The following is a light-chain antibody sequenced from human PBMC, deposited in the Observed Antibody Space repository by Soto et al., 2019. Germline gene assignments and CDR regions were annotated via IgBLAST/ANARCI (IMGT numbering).Light chain of an antibody. J-gene: IGLJ3*02. V-gene: IGLV4-69*01. CDR1: SGHSSYA. CDR3: QTWGTGYWV. Sequence: QPVLTQSPSASASLGASVKFTCTLSSGHSSYAIAWHQQHPEKGPRYLMKVNSDGSHNKGDGIPDRFSGSSSGAERYLTISSLQSEDEADYYCQTWGTGYWVFGGGTKLTVL. CDR2: VNSDGSH.